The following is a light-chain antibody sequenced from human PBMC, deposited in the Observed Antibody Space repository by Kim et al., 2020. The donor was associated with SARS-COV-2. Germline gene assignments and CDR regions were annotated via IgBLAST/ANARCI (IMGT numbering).Light chain of an antibody. CDR3: QVWDSSSDHPGV. V-gene: IGLV3-21*04. CDR1: NIGSKS. Sequence: PGKTAEITCGGNNIGSKSVHWYQQKPGQAPVLVIYYDSDRPSGIPERFSGSNSGNTATLTISRVEAGDEADYYCQVWDSSSDHPGVFGGGTQLTVL. CDR2: YDS. J-gene: IGLJ3*02.